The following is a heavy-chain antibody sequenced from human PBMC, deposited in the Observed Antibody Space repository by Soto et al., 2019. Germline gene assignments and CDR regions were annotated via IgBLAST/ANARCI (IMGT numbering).Heavy chain of an antibody. V-gene: IGHV3-13*01. Sequence: EVQLVESGGGLVQPGGSLRLSCAASGFTFSSYDMHWVRQATGKGLEWVSAIGTAGDTYYPGSVKGRFTISRENAKNSLYLQMNSLRAGDTAVYYCARAEYDFWSGSSYYGMDVWGQGTTVTVSS. D-gene: IGHD3-3*01. J-gene: IGHJ6*02. CDR3: ARAEYDFWSGSSYYGMDV. CDR1: GFTFSSYD. CDR2: IGTAGDT.